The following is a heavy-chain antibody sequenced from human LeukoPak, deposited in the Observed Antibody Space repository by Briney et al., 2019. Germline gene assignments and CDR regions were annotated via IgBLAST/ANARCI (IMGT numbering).Heavy chain of an antibody. CDR1: GFTFSSYA. CDR2: ISGSGGST. J-gene: IGHJ4*02. CDR3: AKATPYYSPKNVEILDY. V-gene: IGHV3-23*01. Sequence: PGRSLRLSCAASGFTFSSYAMSWVRQAPGKGLEWVSAISGSGGSTYYADSVKGRFTISRDNSKNTLYLQMNSLRAEDTAVYYCAKATPYYSPKNVEILDYWGQGTLVTVSS. D-gene: IGHD5-24*01.